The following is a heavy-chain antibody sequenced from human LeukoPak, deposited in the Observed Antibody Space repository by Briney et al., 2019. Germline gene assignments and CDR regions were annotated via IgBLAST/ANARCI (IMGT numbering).Heavy chain of an antibody. CDR1: GGSISSGSYY. D-gene: IGHD3-22*01. J-gene: IGHJ3*01. V-gene: IGHV4-61*02. CDR3: ARDLETYYYDSSGYTST. CDR2: IYTSGST. Sequence: SQTLSLTCTVSGGSISSGSYYWSWIRQPAGKGLEWIGRIYTSGSTNYNPSLKSRVTISVDTSKNQFSLKLSSVTAADTAVYYCARDLETYYYDSSGYTSTWGQGTMVTVS.